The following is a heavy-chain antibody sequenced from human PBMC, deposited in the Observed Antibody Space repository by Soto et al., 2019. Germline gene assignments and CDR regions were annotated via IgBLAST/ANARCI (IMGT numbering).Heavy chain of an antibody. D-gene: IGHD2-15*01. CDR3: ARRFYCSGGSCPYGMDV. Sequence: QVQLVQSGAAVKKPGSSVKVSCKASGGTFSSYTISWVRQAPGQGLEWMGRIIPILGIANYAQKFQGRVTITADKSTSTAYMGLSSLRSEDTAVYYCARRFYCSGGSCPYGMDVWGQGTTVTVSS. CDR2: IIPILGIA. J-gene: IGHJ6*02. CDR1: GGTFSSYT. V-gene: IGHV1-69*02.